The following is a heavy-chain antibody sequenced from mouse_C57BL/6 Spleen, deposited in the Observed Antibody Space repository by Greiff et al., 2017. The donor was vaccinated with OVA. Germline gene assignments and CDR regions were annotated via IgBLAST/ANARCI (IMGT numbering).Heavy chain of an antibody. V-gene: IGHV6-6*01. CDR3: TRAKGYYAMDY. CDR1: GFTFSDAW. CDR2: IRNKANNHAT. Sequence: DVMLVESGGGLVQPGGSMKLSCAASGFTFSDAWMDWVRQSPETGLEWVAEIRNKANNHATYYAESVKGRFTIPRDESKSRVYLQMNSLRAVDTGIYDCTRAKGYYAMDYWGQGTSGTVSS. J-gene: IGHJ4*01.